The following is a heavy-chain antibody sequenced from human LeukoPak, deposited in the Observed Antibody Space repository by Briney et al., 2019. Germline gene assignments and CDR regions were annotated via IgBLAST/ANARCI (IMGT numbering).Heavy chain of an antibody. V-gene: IGHV4-30-2*05. CDR2: IYYSEST. D-gene: IGHD2-21*02. CDR1: GGSIITDSYS. Sequence: SETLSLTCSVSGGSIITDSYSWSWIRQPPGKGLEWIGYIYYSESTYYNPSLRSRVTISIDRSKDQFSLKMSSVTAADTATYFCARERAAYCTGDCHSFDHWGQGILVTVSS. CDR3: ARERAAYCTGDCHSFDH. J-gene: IGHJ4*02.